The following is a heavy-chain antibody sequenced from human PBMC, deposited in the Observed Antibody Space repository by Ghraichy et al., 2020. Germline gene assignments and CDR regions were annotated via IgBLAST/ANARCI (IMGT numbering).Heavy chain of an antibody. D-gene: IGHD6-13*01. CDR1: GFTFSSYS. J-gene: IGHJ2*01. CDR2: ISSSSSYI. Sequence: GGSLRLSCAASGFTFSSYSMNWVRQAPGKGLEWVSSISSSSSYIYYADSVKGRFTISRDNAKNSLYLQMNSLRAEDTAVYYCARAYPGYSSSWYAYWYFDLWGRGTLVTVSS. CDR3: ARAYPGYSSSWYAYWYFDL. V-gene: IGHV3-21*01.